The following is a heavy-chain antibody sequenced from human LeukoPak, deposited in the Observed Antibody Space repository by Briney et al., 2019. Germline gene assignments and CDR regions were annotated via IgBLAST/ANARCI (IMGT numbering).Heavy chain of an antibody. CDR1: GFTFSSYG. CDR3: AKDFDFAAGYYDSSGYYLDY. Sequence: GGSLRLSCAASGFTFSSYGMHWVRQAPGKGPGWGAFIRYDGSNKYYADSVKGRFTISRDNSKNTLYLQMNSLRAEDTAVYYCAKDFDFAAGYYDSSGYYLDYWGQGTLVTVSS. CDR2: IRYDGSNK. V-gene: IGHV3-30*02. J-gene: IGHJ4*02. D-gene: IGHD3-22*01.